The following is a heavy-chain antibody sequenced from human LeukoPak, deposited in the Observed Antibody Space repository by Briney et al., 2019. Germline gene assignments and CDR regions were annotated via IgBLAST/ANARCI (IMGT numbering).Heavy chain of an antibody. CDR2: INHSGST. CDR3: ARRRTITMVRGAIAYFDY. V-gene: IGHV4-39*07. CDR1: GGSISSSSYY. J-gene: IGHJ4*02. Sequence: SETLSLTCTVSGGSISSSSYYWSWIRQPPGKGLEWIGEINHSGSTNYNPSLKSRVTISVDTSKNQFSLKLSSVTAADTAVYYCARRRTITMVRGAIAYFDYWGQGTLVTVSS. D-gene: IGHD3-10*01.